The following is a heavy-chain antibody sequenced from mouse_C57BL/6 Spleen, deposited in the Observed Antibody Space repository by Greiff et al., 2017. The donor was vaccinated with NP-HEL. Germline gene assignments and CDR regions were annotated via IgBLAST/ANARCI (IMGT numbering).Heavy chain of an antibody. CDR1: GFTFSDYY. CDR3: ARGGDGYLDY. CDR2: INYDGSST. D-gene: IGHD2-3*01. J-gene: IGHJ2*01. V-gene: IGHV5-16*01. Sequence: EVMLVESEGGLVQPGSSMKLSCTASGFTFSDYYMAWVRQVPEKGLEWVANINYDGSSTYYLDSLKSRFIISRDNAKNILYLQMSSLKSEDTATYYCARGGDGYLDYWGQGTTLTVSS.